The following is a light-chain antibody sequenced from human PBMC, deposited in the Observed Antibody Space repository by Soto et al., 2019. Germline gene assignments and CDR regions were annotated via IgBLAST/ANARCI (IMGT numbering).Light chain of an antibody. V-gene: IGLV2-14*01. CDR3: SSYTSTYTRV. CDR1: SSDIGALNY. CDR2: EVT. J-gene: IGLJ1*01. Sequence: QSALTQPASVSGSPGQSITVSCTGTSSDIGALNYVSWYQQHPGKAPKVVIFEVTYRPSGVSTRFSGSKSGNTASLTISGLRAEDEADYYCSSYTSTYTRVFGTGTKLTVL.